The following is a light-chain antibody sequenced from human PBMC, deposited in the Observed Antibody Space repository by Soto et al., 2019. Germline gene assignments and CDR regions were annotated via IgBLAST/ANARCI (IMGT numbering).Light chain of an antibody. CDR3: TSYAGSNNFFYV. J-gene: IGLJ1*01. CDR1: SSDVGGYNY. V-gene: IGLV2-8*01. Sequence: QCALTQPPSASGSPGQSVTISCTGTSSDVGGYNYVSWYQQHPGKAPKLMIYEVSKRPSGVPDRFSGSKSGNTASLAVSGLQAEDEADYYCTSYAGSNNFFYVFGTGTK. CDR2: EVS.